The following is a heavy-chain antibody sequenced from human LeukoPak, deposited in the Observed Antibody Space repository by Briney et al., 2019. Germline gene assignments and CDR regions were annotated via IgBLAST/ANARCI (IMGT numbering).Heavy chain of an antibody. CDR3: TTVGYCSGGSCPP. CDR1: GFTFSSYS. V-gene: IGHV3-15*01. CDR2: IKSKTDGGTT. Sequence: GGSLRLSCAASGFTFSSYSMAWVRQAPGKGLEWVGRIKSKTDGGTTDYAAPVKGRFTISRDDSKSTLYLQMNSLKTEDTAVYYCTTVGYCSGGSCPPWGQGTLVTVSS. D-gene: IGHD2-15*01. J-gene: IGHJ5*02.